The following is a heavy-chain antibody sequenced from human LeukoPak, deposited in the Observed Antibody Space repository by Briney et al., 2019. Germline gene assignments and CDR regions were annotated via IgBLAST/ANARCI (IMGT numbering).Heavy chain of an antibody. V-gene: IGHV4-34*01. CDR2: INHSGST. CDR1: GGSFSGYY. D-gene: IGHD3-22*01. J-gene: IGHJ3*02. CDR3: ASTNTRHNMIVSAI. Sequence: SETLSLTCAVYGGSFSGYYWSWIRQPPGKGLEWIGEINHSGSTNYNPSLKSRVTISVDTSKNQFSLKLSSVTAADTAVYYCASTNTRHNMIVSAIWGQGTMVTVSS.